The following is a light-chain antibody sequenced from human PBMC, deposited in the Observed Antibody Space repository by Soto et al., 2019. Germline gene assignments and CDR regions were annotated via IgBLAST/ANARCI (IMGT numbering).Light chain of an antibody. CDR3: AAWDESLNGPV. CDR1: SSNIGSNT. CDR2: SNN. J-gene: IGLJ2*01. V-gene: IGLV1-44*01. Sequence: QSVLTQPPSASGTPGQRVTISCSGSSSNIGSNTVNWYQQLPGTAPKLLIYSNNQRPSGVPDRFSGSKSGTSASLAISGLKSEDEADYYCAAWDESLNGPVFGGGTKVTVL.